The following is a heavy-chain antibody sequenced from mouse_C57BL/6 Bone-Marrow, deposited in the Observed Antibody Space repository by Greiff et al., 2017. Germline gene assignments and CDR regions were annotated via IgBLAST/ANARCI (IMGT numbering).Heavy chain of an antibody. CDR1: GYTFISYW. CDR2: THPSDSDT. J-gene: IGHJ1*01. D-gene: IGHD1-2*01. Sequence: QVQQQPGAELVKPGASVMVFCKASGYTFISYWMHWVMQRPGQGLEWIGRTHPSDSDTNYNQKFKGKAILTVDKTSSTAYMLLSSLTTEDSAVYYCARVITAVVRYFDVWGPGTTVTVSS. CDR3: ARVITAVVRYFDV. V-gene: IGHV1-74*01.